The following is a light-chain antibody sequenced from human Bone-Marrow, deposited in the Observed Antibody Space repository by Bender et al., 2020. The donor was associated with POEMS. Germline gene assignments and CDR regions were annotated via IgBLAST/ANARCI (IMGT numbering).Light chain of an antibody. J-gene: IGLJ1*01. V-gene: IGLV2-14*02. Sequence: QSALTQPASVSGSHGQSITISCTGTSSDVGNFNLVSWYRQHPGQAPKVILFDVNKRTSGVSNRFSGSKSGNTASLTIAGLQAEDEADYYCSSFTSSSSYVFGTGTKVTVL. CDR2: DVN. CDR1: SSDVGNFNL. CDR3: SSFTSSSSYV.